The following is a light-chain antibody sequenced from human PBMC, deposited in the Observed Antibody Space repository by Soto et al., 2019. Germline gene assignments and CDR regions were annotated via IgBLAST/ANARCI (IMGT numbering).Light chain of an antibody. CDR1: QSVSSNC. CDR2: GAS. Sequence: EIVLTQSPGTLSLSPGEGATLSCRASQSVSSNCLAWYQQKPGQAPSLLIYGASSRATGIPDRCSGSGSRTDFTLSISRLEPEDFAMYYCQQYGTSPQTFGQGTKVELK. J-gene: IGKJ1*01. CDR3: QQYGTSPQT. V-gene: IGKV3-20*01.